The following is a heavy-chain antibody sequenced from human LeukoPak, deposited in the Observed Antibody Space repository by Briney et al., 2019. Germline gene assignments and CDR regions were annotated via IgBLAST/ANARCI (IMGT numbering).Heavy chain of an antibody. CDR1: GGSISSYY. CDR2: IYYSGST. J-gene: IGHJ4*02. D-gene: IGHD6-19*01. V-gene: IGHV4-59*08. CDR3: ARHRGGWYDY. Sequence: PSETLSLTCTVSGGSISSYYWSWIRQPPGKGLEWIGYIYYSGSTNYNPSLKSRVTISVDTSKNQFSLKLSSVTAADTAVYYCARHRGGWYDYWGQGTLVTVSS.